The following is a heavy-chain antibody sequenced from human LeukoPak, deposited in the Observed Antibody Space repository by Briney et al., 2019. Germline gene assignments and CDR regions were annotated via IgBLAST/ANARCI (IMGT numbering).Heavy chain of an antibody. J-gene: IGHJ4*02. D-gene: IGHD5-24*01. V-gene: IGHV3-7*01. Sequence: GGSLRLSCAASRFTFSSYWMSWVRQAPGKGLEWVANIKQDGSEKYYVDSVKGRFTISRDNAKNSLYLQMNSLTAENTAVYYCASPRNEMAKTYWGQGTLVTVSS. CDR2: IKQDGSEK. CDR1: RFTFSSYW. CDR3: ASPRNEMAKTY.